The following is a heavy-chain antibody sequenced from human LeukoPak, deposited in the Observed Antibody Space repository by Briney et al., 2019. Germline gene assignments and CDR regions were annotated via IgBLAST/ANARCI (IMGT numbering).Heavy chain of an antibody. CDR3: AKDRGTRYSPLDQIDY. CDR1: GFTFSSYA. CDR2: ISGSGGST. Sequence: PGGSLRLSCAASGFTFSSYAMSWVRQAPGKGLEWVSLISGSGGSTYYADSVKGRFTISRDNSKNTLYLQMNSLRAEDTAVYYCAKDRGTRYSPLDQIDYWGQGTLVTVSS. J-gene: IGHJ4*02. V-gene: IGHV3-23*01. D-gene: IGHD3-9*01.